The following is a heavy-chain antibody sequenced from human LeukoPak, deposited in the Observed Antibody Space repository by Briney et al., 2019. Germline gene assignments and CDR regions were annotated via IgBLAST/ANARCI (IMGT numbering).Heavy chain of an antibody. CDR3: ARLFLPAAA. Sequence: GRSLRLSCAASGFTFDDYAMHWVRQAPGKGLEWVSGISWNSGSIGYADSVKGRFTISRDNAKNSLYLQMNSLRAEDTAVYSCARLFLPAAAWGQGTQVTVSS. CDR1: GFTFDDYA. D-gene: IGHD2-2*01. J-gene: IGHJ5*02. V-gene: IGHV3-9*01. CDR2: ISWNSGSI.